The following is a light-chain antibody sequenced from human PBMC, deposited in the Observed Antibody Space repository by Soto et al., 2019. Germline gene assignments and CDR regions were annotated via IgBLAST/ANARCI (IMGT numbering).Light chain of an antibody. J-gene: IGKJ1*01. CDR3: QQYGSSPWT. V-gene: IGKV3-15*01. Sequence: EIVMTQSPATLSVSPGERATLSCRASQSVSSNLAWYQQKPGQAPRLLIYGASTRATGIPARFSGSGSGTEFNLTLSRLEPEDFAVYYWQQYGSSPWTFGQWTMVEIK. CDR2: GAS. CDR1: QSVSSN.